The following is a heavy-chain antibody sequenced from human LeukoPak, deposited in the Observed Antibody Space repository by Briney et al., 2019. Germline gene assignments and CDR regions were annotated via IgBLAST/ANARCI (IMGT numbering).Heavy chain of an antibody. CDR1: SYTFTSYG. CDR3: ARGGRYSSPYYFDY. Sequence: GASVKVSCKASSYTFTSYGISWVRHAPGQGLEWMGWISAYNGNTNYAQKLQGRVTMTTDTSTSTAYMELRSLRSDDTAVYYCARGGRYSSPYYFDYWGQGTLVTVSS. J-gene: IGHJ4*02. V-gene: IGHV1-18*01. D-gene: IGHD6-13*01. CDR2: ISAYNGNT.